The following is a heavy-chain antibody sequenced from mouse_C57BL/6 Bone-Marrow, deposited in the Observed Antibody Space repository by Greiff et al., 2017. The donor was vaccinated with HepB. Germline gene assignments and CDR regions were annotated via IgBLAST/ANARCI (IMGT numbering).Heavy chain of an antibody. CDR1: GFTFSDYY. D-gene: IGHD1-1*01. CDR2: ISNGGGST. J-gene: IGHJ4*01. V-gene: IGHV5-12*01. CDR3: ARRDYGSSYYYAMDY. Sequence: EVKLMESGGGLVQPGGSLKLSCAASGFTFSDYYMYWVRQTPEKRLEWVAYISNGGGSTYYPDTVKGRFTISRDNAKNTLYLQMSRLKSEDTAMYYCARRDYGSSYYYAMDYWGQGTSVTVSS.